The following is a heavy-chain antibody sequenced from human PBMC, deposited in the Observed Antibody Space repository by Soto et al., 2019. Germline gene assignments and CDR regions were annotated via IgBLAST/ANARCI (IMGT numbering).Heavy chain of an antibody. CDR2: IYWNDDK. CDR3: AHRAGSSGWSLGYFDY. V-gene: IGHV2-5*01. Sequence: SGRTLVNPTQTLTLTCTFSGFSLSTSGVGVGWIRQPPGKALEWLALIYWNDDKRYSPSLKSRLTITKDTSKNQVVLTMTNMDPVDTDTYYCAHRAGSSGWSLGYFDYWGQGTLVTVSS. D-gene: IGHD6-19*01. J-gene: IGHJ4*02. CDR1: GFSLSTSGVG.